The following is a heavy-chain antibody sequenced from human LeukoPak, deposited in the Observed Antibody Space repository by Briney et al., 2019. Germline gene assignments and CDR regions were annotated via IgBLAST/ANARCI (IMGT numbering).Heavy chain of an antibody. CDR1: GGSLSSGGYY. Sequence: SETLSLTCTVSGGSLSSGGYYWSWIRQHPGTGLEWIGYIYYSGSTYYNPSLKSRVTISVDTSKNQFSLKLSSVTAADTAVYYCARDRGDGYNSNYFDYWGQGTLVTVSS. CDR3: ARDRGDGYNSNYFDY. CDR2: IYYSGST. D-gene: IGHD5-24*01. J-gene: IGHJ4*02. V-gene: IGHV4-31*03.